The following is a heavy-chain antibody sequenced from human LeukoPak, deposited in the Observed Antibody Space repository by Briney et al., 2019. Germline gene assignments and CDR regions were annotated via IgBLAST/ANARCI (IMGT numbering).Heavy chain of an antibody. V-gene: IGHV3-21*01. CDR1: GFTFSSYS. CDR3: ARDYGG. J-gene: IGHJ4*02. D-gene: IGHD3-10*01. CDR2: ISGSSSYI. Sequence: GGSLRLSCAASGFTFSSYSMNWVRQAPGKGLEWVSSISGSSSYIYSADSVKGRFTISRDNAKNSLYLQMNSLGAEDTAVYYCARDYGGGGQGPLVTVS.